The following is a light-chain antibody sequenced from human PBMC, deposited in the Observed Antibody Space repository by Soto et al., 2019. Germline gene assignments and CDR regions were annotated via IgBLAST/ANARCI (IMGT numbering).Light chain of an antibody. Sequence: IQSTKAPSTLSASVGDRVTITCRASQSISSWLAWYQQKPGKVPNLLIYDASSLKSGVPSRFSGSGSGTEFTLTISSLQPDDFATYCCQQYNSYSWTFGQGTKV. CDR2: DAS. V-gene: IGKV1-5*01. CDR3: QQYNSYSWT. J-gene: IGKJ1*01. CDR1: QSISSW.